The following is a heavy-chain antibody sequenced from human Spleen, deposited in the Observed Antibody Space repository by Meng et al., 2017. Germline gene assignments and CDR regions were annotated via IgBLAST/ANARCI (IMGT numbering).Heavy chain of an antibody. D-gene: IGHD4-11*01. CDR2: INHSGST. Sequence: QVPLQQLCAGLLRPSETLSLTCGVSGGSFRDYYWSWIRQPPGKGLEWIGEINHSGSTNYNPSLESRATISVDTSQNNLSLKLSSVTAADSAVYYCARGPTTMAHDFDYWGQGTLVTVSS. CDR3: ARGPTTMAHDFDY. V-gene: IGHV4-34*01. CDR1: GGSFRDYY. J-gene: IGHJ4*02.